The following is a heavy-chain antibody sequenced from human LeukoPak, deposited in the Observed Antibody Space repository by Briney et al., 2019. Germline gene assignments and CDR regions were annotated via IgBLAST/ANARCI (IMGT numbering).Heavy chain of an antibody. D-gene: IGHD3-10*01. Sequence: ASAKVSCKASGHTFTGYYMHWVRQAPGQGLEWLGWINPNSGVTNYAQKFQGRVTMTRDTSISTAYMELNRLRSDDTAMYYCAREIDYGSDPVAWFDPWGQGTLVTVSS. CDR2: INPNSGVT. V-gene: IGHV1-2*02. CDR3: AREIDYGSDPVAWFDP. CDR1: GHTFTGYY. J-gene: IGHJ5*02.